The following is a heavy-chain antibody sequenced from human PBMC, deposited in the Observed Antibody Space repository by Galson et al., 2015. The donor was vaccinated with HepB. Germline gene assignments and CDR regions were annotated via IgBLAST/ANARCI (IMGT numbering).Heavy chain of an antibody. V-gene: IGHV1-8*01. CDR1: GYTFTSYD. CDR3: SRGDH. CDR2: MNPSTGNT. Sequence: SVKVSCKASGYTFTSYDINWVRQATGQGLEWMGSMNPSTGNTDYADNLQGRITLTRDTSIMTAYMELSSLTSEDTATYYCSRGDHWGQGTLVTVSS. J-gene: IGHJ4*02.